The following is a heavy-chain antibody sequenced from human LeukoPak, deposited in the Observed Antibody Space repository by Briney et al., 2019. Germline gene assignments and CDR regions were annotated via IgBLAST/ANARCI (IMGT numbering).Heavy chain of an antibody. Sequence: GASVKVSCKASGYTFTSYAMHWVRQAPGQRLEWMGWINAGNGNTKYSQKFQGRVTITRDTSASTAYMELRSLRSEDTAVYYCAREGPVVPAAPYWFDPWGQGTLVTVSS. D-gene: IGHD2-2*01. CDR1: GYTFTSYA. CDR3: AREGPVVPAAPYWFDP. V-gene: IGHV1-3*01. J-gene: IGHJ5*02. CDR2: INAGNGNT.